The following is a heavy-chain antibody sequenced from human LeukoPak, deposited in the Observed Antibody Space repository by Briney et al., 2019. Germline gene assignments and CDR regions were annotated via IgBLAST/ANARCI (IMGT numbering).Heavy chain of an antibody. D-gene: IGHD6-25*01. V-gene: IGHV3-21*01. CDR1: GFTFSSYS. CDR2: ISSSSPYM. CDR3: ARCPAAADKHRYYYYYMDV. Sequence: GGSLRLSCSASGFTFSSYSMNWVRHAPGKGLEWVSSISSSSPYMYYADSVKGRFTISRDNTKNSLYLQLDSLRGEDTAVYYCARCPAAADKHRYYYYYMDVSGKGTTLTVSS. J-gene: IGHJ6*03.